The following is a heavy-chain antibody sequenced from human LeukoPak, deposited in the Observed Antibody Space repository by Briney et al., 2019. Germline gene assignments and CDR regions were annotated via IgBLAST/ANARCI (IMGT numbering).Heavy chain of an antibody. J-gene: IGHJ6*03. CDR1: GYTFTSYD. V-gene: IGHV1-8*01. D-gene: IGHD3-10*01. CDR2: MNPNSGNT. Sequence: ASVKVSCKASGYTFTSYDINWVRQATGQGLEWMGWMNPNSGNTGYAQKFQGRATMTRNNSISTAYMELSSLRSEDTAVYYCARVGAPRLLWFGELPLENYMDVWGKGTTVTVSS. CDR3: ARVGAPRLLWFGELPLENYMDV.